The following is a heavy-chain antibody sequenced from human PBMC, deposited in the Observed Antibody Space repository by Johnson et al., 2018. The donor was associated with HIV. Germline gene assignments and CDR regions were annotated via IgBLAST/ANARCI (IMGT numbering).Heavy chain of an antibody. V-gene: IGHV3-33*08. CDR1: GFTFSSYG. J-gene: IGHJ3*02. CDR3: AKSGSYPRFGAFDI. CDR2: IWYDGSNK. D-gene: IGHD1-26*01. Sequence: QVQLVESGGGVVQPGRSLRLSCAASGFTFSSYGMHWVRQAPGKGLEWVAVIWYDGSNKYYADSVKGRFTISRDNSKNTLYLQMNSLRAEDTAVYYCAKSGSYPRFGAFDIWGQGTMVTVSS.